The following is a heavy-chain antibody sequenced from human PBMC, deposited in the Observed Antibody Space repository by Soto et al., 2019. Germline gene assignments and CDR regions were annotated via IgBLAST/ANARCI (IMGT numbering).Heavy chain of an antibody. D-gene: IGHD6-13*01. Sequence: SVKVSCKASGYTFTSYYMHWVRQAPGQGLEWMGIINPSGGSTSYAQKFQGRVTMTRDTSTSTAYMELRSLRSDDTAVYYCARDMVAAAATRDFDYWGQGTLVTVSS. V-gene: IGHV1-46*01. CDR3: ARDMVAAAATRDFDY. CDR1: GYTFTSYY. CDR2: INPSGGST. J-gene: IGHJ4*02.